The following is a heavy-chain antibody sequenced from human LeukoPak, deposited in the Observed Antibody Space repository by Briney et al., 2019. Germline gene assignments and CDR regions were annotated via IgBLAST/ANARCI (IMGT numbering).Heavy chain of an antibody. Sequence: GGSLRLSCAASGFTFDDYGMSWVRQAPGKGLEWVSGINWNGGSTGYADSVKGRFTTSRDNAKNSLYLQMNSLRAEDTALYYCAREYYYDSSGYPGYWGQGTLVTVSS. CDR2: INWNGGST. J-gene: IGHJ4*02. V-gene: IGHV3-20*04. CDR3: AREYYYDSSGYPGY. D-gene: IGHD3-22*01. CDR1: GFTFDDYG.